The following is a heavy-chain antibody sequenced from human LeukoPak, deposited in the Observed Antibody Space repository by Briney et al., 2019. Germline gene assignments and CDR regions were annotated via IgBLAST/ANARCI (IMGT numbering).Heavy chain of an antibody. J-gene: IGHJ4*02. CDR1: DGSISDYY. CDR3: ARGGAGTPRDY. Sequence: SETLSLTCTVSDGSISDYYWSWIRQPPGKGLEWIGYIYYNGASSTYNPSLKSRVTISVDTSKNQFSLNLSSVTAADTAVYYCARGGAGTPRDYWGQGTLVTVSS. CDR2: IYYNGASS. D-gene: IGHD2-15*01. V-gene: IGHV4-59*08.